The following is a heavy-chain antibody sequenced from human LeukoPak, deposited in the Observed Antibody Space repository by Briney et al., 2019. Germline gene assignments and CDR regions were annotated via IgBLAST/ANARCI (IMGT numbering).Heavy chain of an antibody. J-gene: IGHJ6*02. CDR2: ISGSGGST. CDR1: GFTFSSYA. Sequence: GGSLRLSWAASGFTFSSYAMSWVRQAPGKGLEWVSAISGSGGSTYYADSVKGRFTISRDNSKNTLYLQMNSLRAEDTAVYYCEGGIGSSWYYYYYGMDVWGQGTTVTVSS. CDR3: EGGIGSSWYYYYYGMDV. V-gene: IGHV3-23*01. D-gene: IGHD6-13*01.